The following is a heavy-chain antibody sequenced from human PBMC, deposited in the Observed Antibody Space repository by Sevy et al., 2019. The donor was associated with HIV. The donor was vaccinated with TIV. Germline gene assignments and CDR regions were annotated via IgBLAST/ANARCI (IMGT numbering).Heavy chain of an antibody. CDR3: ARVMTGRPYYYYYGMDV. D-gene: IGHD2-8*01. CDR1: GGSFSGYY. V-gene: IGHV4-34*01. CDR2: INHSGST. Sequence: SETLSLTCAVYGGSFSGYYWSWIRQPPGKGLEWIGEINHSGSTNYNPSLKRRVTISVDTSKNQFSLKLSSVTAADTAVYYCARVMTGRPYYYYYGMDVWGQGTTVTVSS. J-gene: IGHJ6*02.